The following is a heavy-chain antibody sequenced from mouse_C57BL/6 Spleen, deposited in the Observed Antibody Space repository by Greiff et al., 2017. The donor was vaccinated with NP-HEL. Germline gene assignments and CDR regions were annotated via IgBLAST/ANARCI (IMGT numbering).Heavy chain of an antibody. CDR3: ARNYDYDVTWFAY. J-gene: IGHJ3*01. CDR1: GYTFTSYW. D-gene: IGHD2-4*01. CDR2: IHPNSGST. V-gene: IGHV1-64*01. Sequence: QVQLKQPGAELVKPGASVKLSCKASGYTFTSYWMHWVKQRPGQGLEWIGMIHPNSGSTNYNEKFKSKATLTVDKSSSTAYMQLSSLTSEDSAVYYCARNYDYDVTWFAYWGQGTLVTVSA.